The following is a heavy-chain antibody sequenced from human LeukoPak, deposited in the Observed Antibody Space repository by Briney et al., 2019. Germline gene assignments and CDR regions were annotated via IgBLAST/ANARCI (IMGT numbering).Heavy chain of an antibody. V-gene: IGHV4-59*11. Sequence: SETLSLTCTVSGGYISGHYWTWIRQPPGKGLEWIGYIYNSGSTKYSPSLKSRVTISVDTSKNQFSLKLSSVTAADTAVYYCARGGVLKSVDYWGQGTLVAVSS. CDR1: GGYISGHY. CDR3: ARGGVLKSVDY. CDR2: IYNSGST. D-gene: IGHD3-16*01. J-gene: IGHJ4*02.